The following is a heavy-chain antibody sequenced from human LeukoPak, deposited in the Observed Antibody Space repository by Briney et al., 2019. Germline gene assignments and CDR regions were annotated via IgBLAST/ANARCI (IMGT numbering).Heavy chain of an antibody. CDR2: IYYSGST. J-gene: IGHJ6*02. Sequence: SETLSLTCTVSGGSISSYYWSWIRQPPGKGLEWIGYIYYSGSTNYNPSLKSRVTISVDTSKNQFSLKLSSVTAADTAVYYCARRSRHYYYGMDVWGQGTTVAVSS. CDR3: ARRSRHYYYGMDV. V-gene: IGHV4-59*08. CDR1: GGSISSYY.